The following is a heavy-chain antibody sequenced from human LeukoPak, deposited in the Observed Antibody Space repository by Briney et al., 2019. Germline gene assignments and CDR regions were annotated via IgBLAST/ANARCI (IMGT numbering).Heavy chain of an antibody. J-gene: IGHJ5*02. CDR2: MSAGGENT. CDR1: GFTFSSYG. CDR3: TKDAGPPFNWFDP. D-gene: IGHD1-14*01. Sequence: AGGSLRLSCAASGFTFSSYGMAWVRQAPGKGLEWVSTMSAGGENTHYADAVEGRFTISRDNSKDTLYLEMNSLRAEDTAVYYCTKDAGPPFNWFDPWGQGTRVTVSS. V-gene: IGHV3-23*01.